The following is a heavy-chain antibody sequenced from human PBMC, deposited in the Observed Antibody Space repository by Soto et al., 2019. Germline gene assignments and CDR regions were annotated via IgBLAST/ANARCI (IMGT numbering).Heavy chain of an antibody. V-gene: IGHV4-30-4*01. CDR2: IFYSGST. J-gene: IGHJ4*02. D-gene: IGHD5-12*01. Sequence: QVQLQESGPGLVKPSQTLSLTCTVSGGSINSGDYYWSWIRQPPGKGLEWIGYIFYSGSTYYNPSLKSRVTISVDTSKNQFSLKLGSVTAADTAVYYCARWLGYGPHFDYWGQGTLVTVSS. CDR1: GGSINSGDYY. CDR3: ARWLGYGPHFDY.